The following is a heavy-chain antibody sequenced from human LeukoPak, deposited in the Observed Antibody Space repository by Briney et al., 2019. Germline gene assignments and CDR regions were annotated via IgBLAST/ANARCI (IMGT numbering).Heavy chain of an antibody. V-gene: IGHV3-21*01. D-gene: IGHD1-26*01. J-gene: IGHJ4*02. Sequence: GGSLRLSCAASGFTFSNYNMNWARQAPGKGLEWVSSISSSSNKKRYADSVKGRFTISRDNARNSVYLQMESLRVEDTALYYCAGGPQYGGSYVDWGQGTLVTVSS. CDR1: GFTFSNYN. CDR2: ISSSSNKK. CDR3: AGGPQYGGSYVD.